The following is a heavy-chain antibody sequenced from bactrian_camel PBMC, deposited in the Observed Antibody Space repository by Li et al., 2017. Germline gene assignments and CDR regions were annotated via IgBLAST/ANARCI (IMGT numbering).Heavy chain of an antibody. CDR1: GFTFSGYN. V-gene: IGHV3S40*01. D-gene: IGHD6*01. CDR2: ISSNPLST. J-gene: IGHJ6*01. Sequence: DVQLVESGGDLVQPGGSLTLSCTASGFTFSGYNMLWIRQAPGKGLEWVSGISSNPLSTYTADSVKGRFTISRDNAKNTINLELNSLKTEDTAMYYCTRDRGLAVPAGSFDYWAQGTQVTVS. CDR3: TRDRGLAVPAGSFDY.